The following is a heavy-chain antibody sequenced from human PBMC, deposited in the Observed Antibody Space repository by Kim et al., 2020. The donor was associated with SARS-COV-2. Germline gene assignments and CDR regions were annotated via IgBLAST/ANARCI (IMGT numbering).Heavy chain of an antibody. D-gene: IGHD1-26*01. V-gene: IGHV1-46*01. Sequence: YAHKFQGRVTMTRDTSTSTVYMERSSLRSEDTAVYYCARVREVQMNWFDPWGQGTLVTVSS. CDR3: ARVREVQMNWFDP. J-gene: IGHJ5*02.